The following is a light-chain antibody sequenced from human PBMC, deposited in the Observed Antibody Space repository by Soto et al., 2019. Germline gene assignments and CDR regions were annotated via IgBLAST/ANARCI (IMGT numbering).Light chain of an antibody. CDR3: QQYDNLPFT. Sequence: DIQMTQSPSSLSASVGDRVTITCQASQDISNYLNWYQQKPGKAPKLLIYDASNVEPEVPSRFRGSGSGTHFTFTISSLHPEDIATYYCQQYDNLPFTFGPGTKVDTK. V-gene: IGKV1-33*01. J-gene: IGKJ3*01. CDR2: DAS. CDR1: QDISNY.